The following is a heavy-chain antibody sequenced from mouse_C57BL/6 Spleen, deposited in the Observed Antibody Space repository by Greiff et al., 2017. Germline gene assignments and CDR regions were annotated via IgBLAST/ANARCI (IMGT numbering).Heavy chain of an antibody. CDR2: IDPEDGDT. D-gene: IGHD4-1*01. V-gene: IGHV14-1*01. J-gene: IGHJ3*01. Sequence: VQLQQSGAELVRPGASVKLSCTASGFNIKDYYMHWVKQRPEQGLEWIGRIDPEDGDTEYAPKFQGKATMTADTSSNTAYLQLSSLTSEDTAVYYCTRANWEGGFAYWGQGTLVTVSA. CDR1: GFNIKDYY. CDR3: TRANWEGGFAY.